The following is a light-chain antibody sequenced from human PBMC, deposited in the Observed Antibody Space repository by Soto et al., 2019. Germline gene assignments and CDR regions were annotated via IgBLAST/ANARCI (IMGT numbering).Light chain of an antibody. CDR3: QQYDNWPRT. Sequence: EIVMTQSPATLSVSPGGRATLSCRASQSVTSNLAWYQQRPGQAPRLLIHDAFTRATGIPARFSGSGSGTEFTLTISSLQSEDFAVYYCQQYDNWPRTFGQGTKVEIK. CDR2: DAF. V-gene: IGKV3-15*01. J-gene: IGKJ1*01. CDR1: QSVTSN.